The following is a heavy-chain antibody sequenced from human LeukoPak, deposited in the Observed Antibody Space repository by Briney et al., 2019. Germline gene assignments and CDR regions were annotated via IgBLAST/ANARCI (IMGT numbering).Heavy chain of an antibody. Sequence: GGSLRLSCVASGFIFHNYAMAWVRQAPGKGLEWVSGISGSAERMYYADSVRGRFTISRDNSKNTLFLQLNSLRADDTAVYFCAKRDYPSPTDFYPLFDYWGQGALVTVSS. V-gene: IGHV3-23*01. CDR2: ISGSAERM. CDR1: GFIFHNYA. D-gene: IGHD3/OR15-3a*01. CDR3: AKRDYPSPTDFYPLFDY. J-gene: IGHJ4*02.